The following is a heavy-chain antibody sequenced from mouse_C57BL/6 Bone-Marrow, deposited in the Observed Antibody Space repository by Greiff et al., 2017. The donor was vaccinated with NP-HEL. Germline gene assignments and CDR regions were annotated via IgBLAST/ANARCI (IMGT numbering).Heavy chain of an antibody. Sequence: EVQGVESGGGLVKPGGSLKLSCAASGFTFSDYGMHWVRQAPEKGLEWVAYISSGSSTIYYADTVKGRFTISRDNAKNTLFLQMTSLRSEDTAMYYCARPYSNYGAWFAYWGQGTLVTVSA. CDR2: ISSGSSTI. CDR1: GFTFSDYG. CDR3: ARPYSNYGAWFAY. D-gene: IGHD2-5*01. V-gene: IGHV5-17*01. J-gene: IGHJ3*01.